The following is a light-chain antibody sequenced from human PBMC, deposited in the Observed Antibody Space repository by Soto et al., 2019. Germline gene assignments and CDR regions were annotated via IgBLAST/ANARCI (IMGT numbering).Light chain of an antibody. CDR2: AAS. Sequence: EVVLTQSPGTLSLSPGERVTLSCRTSQSISDTYVAWYQQTPGQAPRLLIYAASIRATGIPDRFSGSGSETDFTLTINRLEPEDFTVYYCHQSGSSPWTFGQGTKVDIK. J-gene: IGKJ1*01. CDR3: HQSGSSPWT. V-gene: IGKV3-20*01. CDR1: QSISDTY.